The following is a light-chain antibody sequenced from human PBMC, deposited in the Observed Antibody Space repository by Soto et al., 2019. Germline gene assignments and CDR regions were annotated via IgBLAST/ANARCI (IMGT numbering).Light chain of an antibody. Sequence: DIQMTQSPSSLSASVGDRVTITCRASQDITNFLAWYQQKPGKVPKLLIYGASILQSGVPFRFSGSGSGTDFTLTISSLQPEDVATYYCLKYNKDSPGTFGQGTKVEIK. CDR2: GAS. CDR1: QDITNF. V-gene: IGKV1-27*01. J-gene: IGKJ1*01. CDR3: LKYNKDSPGT.